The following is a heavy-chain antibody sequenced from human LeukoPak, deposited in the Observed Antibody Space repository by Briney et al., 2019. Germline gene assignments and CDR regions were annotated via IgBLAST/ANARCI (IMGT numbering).Heavy chain of an antibody. CDR3: PRLPLYYYDSSGPQDY. D-gene: IGHD3-22*01. J-gene: IGHJ4*02. CDR2: ISAYNGNT. Sequence: ASVKVSHKASGYTFTIYGISWVRQAPGQGLEWMGWISAYNGNTNYAQKLQGRVTMTTDTSTSTAYMELRSLRSDDTAVYYCPRLPLYYYDSSGPQDYWGQGTLVTVSS. V-gene: IGHV1-18*01. CDR1: GYTFTIYG.